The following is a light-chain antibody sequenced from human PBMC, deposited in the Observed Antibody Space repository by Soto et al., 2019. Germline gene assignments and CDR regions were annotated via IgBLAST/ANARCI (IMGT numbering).Light chain of an antibody. Sequence: EIVLTQSPGTLSSSPGARIPLSCRASQSVSSNYLAWYQQKPGQAPRLLIYGASTRGTGIPDRFSGSGSGTDFTLTISRLEPEDFAVYFCQQYGSSPRTFGQGTKVDIK. V-gene: IGKV3-20*01. J-gene: IGKJ1*01. CDR2: GAS. CDR3: QQYGSSPRT. CDR1: QSVSSNY.